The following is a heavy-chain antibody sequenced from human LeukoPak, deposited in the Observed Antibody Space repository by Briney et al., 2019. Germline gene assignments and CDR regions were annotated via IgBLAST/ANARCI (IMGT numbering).Heavy chain of an antibody. J-gene: IGHJ4*02. V-gene: IGHV4-59*01. D-gene: IGHD4-17*01. CDR2: LYYSGST. CDR1: GGSISSYY. CDR3: ERGRYNDYGFDY. Sequence: SETLSLTCTVSGGSISSYYWIWIRQPPGKELEWIGYLYYSGSTNYNPSFKSRVTMSVDTSKTQFSLKLNSMTAADTAVYFCERGRYNDYGFDYWGQGTLVTVSS.